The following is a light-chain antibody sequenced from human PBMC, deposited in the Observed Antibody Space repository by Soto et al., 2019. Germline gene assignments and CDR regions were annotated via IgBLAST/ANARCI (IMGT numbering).Light chain of an antibody. CDR1: QSVSNNY. Sequence: EIVLTPSPGTLSLSPGARSTLSCRASQSVSNNYLAWYQQKPGQAPRLLIYGASNRATGIPDRFSGSGSGTDFTLTISRLEPEDFAVYYCKQFSSYPLTFGGGNKVDIK. J-gene: IGKJ4*01. CDR2: GAS. V-gene: IGKV3-20*01. CDR3: KQFSSYPLT.